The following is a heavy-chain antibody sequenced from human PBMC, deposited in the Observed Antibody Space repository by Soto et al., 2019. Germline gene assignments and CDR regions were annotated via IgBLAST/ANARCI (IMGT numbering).Heavy chain of an antibody. D-gene: IGHD4-17*01. Sequence: QLLESGGGLVQPGGSLRLSCEASGFSFSSYALSWVRQAPGKGLEWVSTFSAGGRAYYGDSVKGRFTIAKDTSKNTLRLQASSLRAEDTAVYYCAKESMPQHYGDTLFDYWGQGTRVTVSS. CDR3: AKESMPQHYGDTLFDY. CDR1: GFSFSSYA. V-gene: IGHV3-23*01. CDR2: FSAGGRA. J-gene: IGHJ4*02.